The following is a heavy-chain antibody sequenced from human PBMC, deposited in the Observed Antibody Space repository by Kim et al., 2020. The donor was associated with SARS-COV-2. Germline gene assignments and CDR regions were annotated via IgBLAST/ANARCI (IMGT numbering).Heavy chain of an antibody. Sequence: GGSLRLSCAASGFTFSSYSINWVRQAPGKGLEWVSYISSSSSTIYYADSVKGRFTISRDNAKNSLYLQMNSLRAEDTAVYYCARDYCSGGSCPSNFPYYFDYWGQGTLVTVSS. CDR1: GFTFSSYS. CDR2: ISSSSSTI. J-gene: IGHJ4*02. CDR3: ARDYCSGGSCPSNFPYYFDY. D-gene: IGHD2-15*01. V-gene: IGHV3-48*04.